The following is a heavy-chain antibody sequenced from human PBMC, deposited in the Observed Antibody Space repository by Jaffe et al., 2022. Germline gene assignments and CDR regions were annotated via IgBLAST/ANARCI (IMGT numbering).Heavy chain of an antibody. J-gene: IGHJ4*02. CDR2: IKQDGSEK. Sequence: EVQLVESGGGLVQPGGSLRLSCAASGFTFSSYWMSWVRQAPGKGLEWVANIKQDGSEKYYVDSVKGRFTISRDNAKNSLYLQMNSLRAEDTAVYYCASTWRSGWYSDYFDYWGQGTLVTVSS. D-gene: IGHD6-19*01. CDR1: GFTFSSYW. CDR3: ASTWRSGWYSDYFDY. V-gene: IGHV3-7*01.